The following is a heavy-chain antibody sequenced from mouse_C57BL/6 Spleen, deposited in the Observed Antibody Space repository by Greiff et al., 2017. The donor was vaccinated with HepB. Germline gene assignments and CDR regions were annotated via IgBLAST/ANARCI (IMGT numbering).Heavy chain of an antibody. J-gene: IGHJ2*01. CDR2: IRLKSDNYAT. Sequence: EVKLMGSGGGLVQPGGSMKLSCVASGFTFSNYWMNWVRQSPEKGLEWVAQIRLKSDNYATHYAESVKGRFTISRDDSKSSVYLQMNNLRAEDTGIYYCTIGSNFCFDYWGQGTTLTVSS. CDR3: TIGSNFCFDY. V-gene: IGHV6-3*01. D-gene: IGHD2-5*01. CDR1: GFTFSNYW.